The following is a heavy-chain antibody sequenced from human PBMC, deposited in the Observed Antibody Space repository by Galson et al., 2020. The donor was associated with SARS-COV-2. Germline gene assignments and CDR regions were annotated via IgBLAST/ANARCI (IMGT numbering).Heavy chain of an antibody. CDR2: INHSGST. CDR1: GGSFSGYY. V-gene: IGHV4-34*01. J-gene: IGHJ5*02. D-gene: IGHD6-13*01. Sequence: SETLSLTCAVYGGSFSGYYWSWIRKPPGKGLDWIGEINHSGSTNYNPSLKSRVTISVDTSKNQFSLKLSSVTAADTAVYYCARVPESAAAGTFAGFDPWGQGTLVTGSS. CDR3: ARVPESAAAGTFAGFDP.